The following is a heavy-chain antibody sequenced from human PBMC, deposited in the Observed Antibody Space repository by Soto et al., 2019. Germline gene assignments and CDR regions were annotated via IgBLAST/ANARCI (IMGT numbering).Heavy chain of an antibody. V-gene: IGHV3-23*01. Sequence: EVQLLESGGGLGQPGGSLRLSCAASGFTFSSYAMTWVRQAPGRGLEWVSAISGSGSPTYYADSVKGRFTISRDNSKNTLYLQMNSLRADDTAVYYCARDMSGGTYNYYYGMDVWGQGTRVSVSS. CDR2: ISGSGSPT. D-gene: IGHD1-26*01. CDR3: ARDMSGGTYNYYYGMDV. J-gene: IGHJ6*02. CDR1: GFTFSSYA.